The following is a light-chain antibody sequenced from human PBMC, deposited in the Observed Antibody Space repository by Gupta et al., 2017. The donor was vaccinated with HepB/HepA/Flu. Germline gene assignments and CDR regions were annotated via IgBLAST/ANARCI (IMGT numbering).Light chain of an antibody. Sequence: EIVLTQSPGTLSLSPGERATLSCRASQSVSSSYVAWYQQKPGQAPRLLIYGASSRATGIPDRFSGSGSGTDFTLTISRLEPEDCAVYYCQQYGSSPRTFGQGTKVEIK. CDR3: QQYGSSPRT. V-gene: IGKV3-20*01. CDR1: QSVSSSY. J-gene: IGKJ1*01. CDR2: GAS.